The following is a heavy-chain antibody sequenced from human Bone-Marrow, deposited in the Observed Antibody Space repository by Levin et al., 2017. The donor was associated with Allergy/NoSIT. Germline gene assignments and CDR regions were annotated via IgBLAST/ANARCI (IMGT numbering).Heavy chain of an antibody. V-gene: IGHV3-7*01. CDR1: GFTFSSYW. CDR2: IKTDGSET. CDR3: ARDLNYESY. D-gene: IGHD3-22*01. Sequence: GESLKISCAASGFTFSSYWMTWVRQAPGKGLECLANIKTDGSETYYADSVKGRFTVSRDNAKSSLFLQMNRLTPEDTAVYYCARDLNYESYWGQGTLVTVSS. J-gene: IGHJ4*02.